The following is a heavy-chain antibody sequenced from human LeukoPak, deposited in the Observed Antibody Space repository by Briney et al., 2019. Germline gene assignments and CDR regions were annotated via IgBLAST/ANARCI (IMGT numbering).Heavy chain of an antibody. V-gene: IGHV1-8*01. Sequence: ASVKVSCKASGYTLTSYDINWVRQATGQGLEWMGWMNPNSGNTGYAQKFQGRVTMTRNTSISTAYMELSSLRSEDTAVYYCARDRYGSGSYWNYWGQGTLVTVSS. CDR1: GYTLTSYD. J-gene: IGHJ4*02. D-gene: IGHD3-10*01. CDR2: MNPNSGNT. CDR3: ARDRYGSGSYWNY.